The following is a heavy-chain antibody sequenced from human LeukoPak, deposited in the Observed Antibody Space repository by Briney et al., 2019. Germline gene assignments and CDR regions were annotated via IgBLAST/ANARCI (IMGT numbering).Heavy chain of an antibody. CDR3: AKDGGGYYPSYYYYMDV. D-gene: IGHD3-22*01. CDR1: GFTFSSYS. Sequence: GGSLRLSCAASGFTFSSYSMNWVRQAPGKGLEWVSSISSSSSYIYYADSVRGRFTISRDNSKNTLYLQMNSLRAEDTAVYYCAKDGGGYYPSYYYYMDVWGKGTTVTISS. V-gene: IGHV3-21*01. J-gene: IGHJ6*03. CDR2: ISSSSSYI.